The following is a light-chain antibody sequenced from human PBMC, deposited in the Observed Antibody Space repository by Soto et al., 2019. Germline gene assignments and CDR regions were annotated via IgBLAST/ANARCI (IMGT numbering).Light chain of an antibody. CDR1: SSNIGSNP. Sequence: QSVLTQPPSASGTPGQRVTISCSGSSSNIGSNPVSWYQQLPGTAPKLLIYSNNQRPSGVPDRFSGSKSGTSASLAISGLQSEDEGDYYCATWDDSLNGLFGGGTKLTVL. CDR2: SNN. CDR3: ATWDDSLNGL. J-gene: IGLJ3*02. V-gene: IGLV1-44*01.